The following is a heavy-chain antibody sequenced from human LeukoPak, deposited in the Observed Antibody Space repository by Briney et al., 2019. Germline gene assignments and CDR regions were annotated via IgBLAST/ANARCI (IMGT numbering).Heavy chain of an antibody. CDR2: IYDTGST. CDR1: GGSISXXX. V-gene: IGHV4-59*08. Sequence: SETLSLTCTXSGGSISXXXXXXXXXPTGKGLEWIGXIYDTGSTXXNPSLKSRVTXXXXTXXNQFSLKLSSVTAADTAVYYCARGGWYTWFDPWGQGTLVTVSA. J-gene: IGHJ5*02. D-gene: IGHD6-19*01. CDR3: ARGGWYTWFDP.